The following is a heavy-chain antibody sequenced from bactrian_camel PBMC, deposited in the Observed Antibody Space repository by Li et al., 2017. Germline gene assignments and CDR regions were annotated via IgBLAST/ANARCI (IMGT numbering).Heavy chain of an antibody. D-gene: IGHD6*01. J-gene: IGHJ4*01. V-gene: IGHV3S40*01. CDR1: RVFQRRCV. CDR2: IHFGYGST. CDR3: AADDGRNVYPRCASKSDYNV. Sequence: QLVESGGGTAQAGESLSLSCQGTRVFQRRCVGWFRRTPRHEFEEVAVIHFGYGSTHYDHSVEGRFTISRDGNADNKVVLRMNNLMPEDTATYFCAADDGRNVYPRCASKSDYNVWGQGTQVTVS.